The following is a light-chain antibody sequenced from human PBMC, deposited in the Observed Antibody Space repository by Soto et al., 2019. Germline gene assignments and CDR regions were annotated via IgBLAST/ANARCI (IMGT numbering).Light chain of an antibody. J-gene: IGLJ2*01. V-gene: IGLV4-69*01. CDR1: SGHSIYA. CDR2: LNSDGSH. Sequence: QSVLTQSPSASASLGASVKLTCTLSSGHSIYAIAWHQQQPEKGPRYLMKLNSDGSHSKGDGIPDRFSGASSGAEGYLTISTLQSEDEADYKGQTWGTGNYVVFGGGTKVTVL. CDR3: QTWGTGNYVV.